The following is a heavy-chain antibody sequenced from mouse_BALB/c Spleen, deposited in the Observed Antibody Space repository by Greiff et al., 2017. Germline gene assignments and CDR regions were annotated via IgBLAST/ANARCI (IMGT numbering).Heavy chain of an antibody. CDR1: GFSLTSYG. Sequence: QVQLKESGPGLVQPSQSLSITCTVSGFSLTSYGVPWVRQSPGKGLEWLGVIWSGGSTDYNAAFISRLSISKDNSKSQVFFKMNSLQANDTAIYYCARKSSYYRYHYYAMDYWGQGTSVTVSS. CDR2: IWSGGST. D-gene: IGHD2-14*01. J-gene: IGHJ4*01. V-gene: IGHV2-2*02. CDR3: ARKSSYYRYHYYAMDY.